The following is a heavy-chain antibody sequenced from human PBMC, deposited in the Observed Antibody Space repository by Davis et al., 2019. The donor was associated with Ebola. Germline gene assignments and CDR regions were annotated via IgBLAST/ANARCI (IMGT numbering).Heavy chain of an antibody. J-gene: IGHJ6*02. CDR3: ARGGTWNLDYGMDV. CDR2: IIPFVGIA. Sequence: AASVTVSCKASGCTFSSDGISWVRQAPGQGLEWMGRIIPFVGIANYAPKFQGRVTITADKSTSTANMEVNSLRSEDTAVYYCARGGTWNLDYGMDVWGQGTTVTVSS. V-gene: IGHV1-69*04. CDR1: GCTFSSDG. D-gene: IGHD1-1*01.